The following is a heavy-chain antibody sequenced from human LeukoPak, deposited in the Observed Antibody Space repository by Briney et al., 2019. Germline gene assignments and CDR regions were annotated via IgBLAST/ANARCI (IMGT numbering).Heavy chain of an antibody. J-gene: IGHJ4*02. CDR2: INPNSGGT. Sequence: ASVKVSCKASGYTFTAYYMHWVRQAPGQGLEWTGWINPNSGGTNYAQKFQDRVTMTRDTSISTASMELNRLRSDDTAVYYCATALLNGYTSGWYSFDYWGQGTLVTVSS. D-gene: IGHD6-19*01. CDR3: ATALLNGYTSGWYSFDY. CDR1: GYTFTAYY. V-gene: IGHV1-2*02.